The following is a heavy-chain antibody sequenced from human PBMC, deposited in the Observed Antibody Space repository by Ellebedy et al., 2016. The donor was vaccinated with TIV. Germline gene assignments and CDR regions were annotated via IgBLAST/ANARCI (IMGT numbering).Heavy chain of an antibody. D-gene: IGHD3-10*01. Sequence: ASVKVSCXASGYTFISYGISWVRQAPGQGLEWMGWISAHNGNTNYAQKLQGRVTMTTDTSTSTAYMELRSLRSDDTAVYYCARETTQLLWFGSGFDYWGQGTLVTVFS. CDR1: GYTFISYG. J-gene: IGHJ4*02. CDR3: ARETTQLLWFGSGFDY. CDR2: ISAHNGNT. V-gene: IGHV1-18*01.